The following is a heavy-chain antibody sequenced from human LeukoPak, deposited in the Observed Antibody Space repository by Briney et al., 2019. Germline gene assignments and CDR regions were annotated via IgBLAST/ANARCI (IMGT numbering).Heavy chain of an antibody. J-gene: IGHJ6*03. CDR1: GFTFDDYG. CDR3: ARESLVDYNFYYMDV. Sequence: GGSLRLSCAASGFTFDDYGMSWVRQAPGKGLEWVSSINWNGGSTGYADSVKVRFTISRDNAKNSLYLQMNSLRVEDTALYYCARESLVDYNFYYMDVWGKGTTVTVSS. D-gene: IGHD1-26*01. V-gene: IGHV3-20*04. CDR2: INWNGGST.